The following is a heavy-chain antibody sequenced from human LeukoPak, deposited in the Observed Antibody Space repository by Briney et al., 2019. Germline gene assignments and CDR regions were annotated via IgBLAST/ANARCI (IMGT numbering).Heavy chain of an antibody. D-gene: IGHD3-22*01. CDR3: ARGLLHWNYYDSSGSAEISC. J-gene: IGHJ4*02. CDR2: INPNSGGT. Sequence: ASVKVSCKASGYTFTGYYMHWVRQAPGQGLECMGRINPNSGGTNYAQKFQGRVTMTRDTSISTAYMELSRLRSDDTAVYYCARGLLHWNYYDSSGSAEISCWGQGTLVTVSS. V-gene: IGHV1-2*06. CDR1: GYTFTGYY.